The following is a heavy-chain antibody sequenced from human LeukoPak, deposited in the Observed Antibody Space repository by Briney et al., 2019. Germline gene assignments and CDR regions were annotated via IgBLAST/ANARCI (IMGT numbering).Heavy chain of an antibody. D-gene: IGHD5-18*01. CDR1: GGSISSSSYY. J-gene: IGHJ4*02. CDR2: IYYSGST. CDR3: ARARYSYALFDY. V-gene: IGHV4-39*07. Sequence: PSETLSLTCTVSGGSISSSSYYWGWIRQPPGKGLAWIGSIYYSGSTYYNPSLKSRVTISVDTSKTQFSLKLSSVTAADTAVYYCARARYSYALFDYWGQGTLVTVSS.